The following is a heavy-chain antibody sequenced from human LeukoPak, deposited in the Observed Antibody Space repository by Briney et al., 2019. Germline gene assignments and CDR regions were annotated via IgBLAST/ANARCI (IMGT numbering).Heavy chain of an antibody. Sequence: GGSLRLSCAASGFTFSNYWMHWVRQAPGKGLVWVSRINTDGSRITYADSVKGRFTISRDNAMNTVYLQMNSLRAEDTAVYYCARSPHDYGDYGAGDYWGQGTLVTVSS. CDR2: INTDGSRI. CDR1: GFTFSNYW. J-gene: IGHJ4*02. V-gene: IGHV3-74*01. D-gene: IGHD4-17*01. CDR3: ARSPHDYGDYGAGDY.